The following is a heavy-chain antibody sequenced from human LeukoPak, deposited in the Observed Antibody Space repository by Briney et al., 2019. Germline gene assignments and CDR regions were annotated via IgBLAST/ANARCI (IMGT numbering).Heavy chain of an antibody. V-gene: IGHV4-38-2*02. CDR1: GYSISSGYY. CDR3: ARGKHYYGSGSYYIVNYYYYMDV. D-gene: IGHD3-10*01. Sequence: SETLSLTCTVSGYSISSGYYWGWIRQPPGKGLEWIGSINHSGSTNYNPSLKSRVTISVDTSKNQFSLKLSSVTAADTAVYYCARGKHYYGSGSYYIVNYYYYMDVWGKGTTVTVSS. CDR2: INHSGST. J-gene: IGHJ6*03.